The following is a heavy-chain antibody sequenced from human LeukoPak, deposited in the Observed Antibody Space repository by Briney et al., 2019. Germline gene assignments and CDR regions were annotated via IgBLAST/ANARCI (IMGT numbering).Heavy chain of an antibody. CDR1: GYTFTSYY. Sequence: ASVKVSCKASGYTFTSYYMHWVRQAPGQGLEWMGIINPSGGSTSYAQKFQGRVTMTRDMSTSTVYMELSSLRSEDTAVYYCARAGRFGESFRDYYYYIDVWGKGTTVTVSS. D-gene: IGHD3-10*01. J-gene: IGHJ6*03. CDR3: ARAGRFGESFRDYYYYIDV. CDR2: INPSGGST. V-gene: IGHV1-46*01.